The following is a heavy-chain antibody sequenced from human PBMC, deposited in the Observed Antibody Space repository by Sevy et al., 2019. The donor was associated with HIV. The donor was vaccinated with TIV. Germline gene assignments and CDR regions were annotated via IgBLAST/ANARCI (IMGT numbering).Heavy chain of an antibody. CDR3: VRLEYSSSPLYNWFDP. J-gene: IGHJ5*02. Sequence: SETLSLTCAVYGGSFSGYYWSWIRQPPGKGLEWIGEINHSGSTNYNPSLKSRVTISVDTSKNQFSLKLSSVTAADTAVYYCVRLEYSSSPLYNWFDPWGQGTLVTVSS. CDR2: INHSGST. V-gene: IGHV4-34*01. D-gene: IGHD6-6*01. CDR1: GGSFSGYY.